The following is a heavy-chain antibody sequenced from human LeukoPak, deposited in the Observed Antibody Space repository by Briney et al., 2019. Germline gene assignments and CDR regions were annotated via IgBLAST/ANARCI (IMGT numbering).Heavy chain of an antibody. CDR1: GGSIGSSAYS. Sequence: SETLSLTCTVSGGSIGSSAYSWGWIRQPPGKGLEWIGYIYYTGTSYNPSLKSRVTISADTSKNQFSLKLISVTAADTAVYYCASRKLGNDYWGQGTLVTVSS. CDR2: IYYTGT. D-gene: IGHD7-27*01. CDR3: ASRKLGNDY. V-gene: IGHV4-61*05. J-gene: IGHJ4*02.